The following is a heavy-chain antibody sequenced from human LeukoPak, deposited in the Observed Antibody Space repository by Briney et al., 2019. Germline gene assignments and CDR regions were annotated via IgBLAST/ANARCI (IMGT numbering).Heavy chain of an antibody. V-gene: IGHV3-48*04. CDR1: GFTFSTYG. CDR3: TKSRISSSGQADH. Sequence: GGSLRLSCAASGFTFSTYGMTWVRQAPGKGLEWISYISSSSDSIKYADSVKGRFTSSRDNAKNSLYLQMNSLRAEDTAVYYCTKSRISSSGQADHWGQGTLVTVSS. CDR2: ISSSSDSI. J-gene: IGHJ4*02. D-gene: IGHD5-12*01.